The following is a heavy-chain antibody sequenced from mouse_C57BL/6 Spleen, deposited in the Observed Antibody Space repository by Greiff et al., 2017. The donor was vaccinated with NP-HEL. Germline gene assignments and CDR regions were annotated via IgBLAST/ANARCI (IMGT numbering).Heavy chain of an antibody. V-gene: IGHV1-72*01. CDR1: GYTFTSYW. Sequence: QVQLKQPGAELVKPGASVKLSCKASGYTFTSYWMHWVKQRPGRGLEWIGRIDPNSGGTKYNEKFKSKATLTVDKPSSTAYMQLSSLTSKDSAVYYLASPYYSNFGAMDYWGQGTSVTVSS. CDR3: ASPYYSNFGAMDY. D-gene: IGHD2-5*01. CDR2: IDPNSGGT. J-gene: IGHJ4*01.